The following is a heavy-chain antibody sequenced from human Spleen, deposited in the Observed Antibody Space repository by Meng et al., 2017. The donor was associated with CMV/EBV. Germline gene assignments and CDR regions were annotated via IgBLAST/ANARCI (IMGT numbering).Heavy chain of an antibody. D-gene: IGHD3-3*01. V-gene: IGHV1-18*01. CDR2: ASNSDT. CDR1: GYTFTTYG. CDR3: ARGLWSGYDY. Sequence: SVKVSCKASGYTFTTYGISWVRQAPGQGLEWVGGASNSDTNYAQKFQGRVTMTTDTSTSTAYMELTSLKFDDTAVYYCARGLWSGYDYWGQGTLVTVSS. J-gene: IGHJ4*02.